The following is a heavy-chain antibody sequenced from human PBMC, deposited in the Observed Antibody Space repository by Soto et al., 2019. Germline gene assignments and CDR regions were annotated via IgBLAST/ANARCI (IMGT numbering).Heavy chain of an antibody. CDR2: IGTAGDT. Sequence: EVQLVESGGGLVQPGGSLRLSCAASGFTFSTYDMHWGRQVTGKGLEWVSCIGTAGDTFYPDSVKGRFTISRENAKNSLYLQMKRLRAEDTAVYYCARGGSSGWFDTWGKGTLVTVSS. CDR3: ARGGSSGWFDT. D-gene: IGHD2-15*01. J-gene: IGHJ5*02. CDR1: GFTFSTYD. V-gene: IGHV3-13*01.